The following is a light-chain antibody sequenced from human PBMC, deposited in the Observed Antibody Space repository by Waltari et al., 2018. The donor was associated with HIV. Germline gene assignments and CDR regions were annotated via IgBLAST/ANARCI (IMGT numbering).Light chain of an antibody. V-gene: IGLV2-11*01. CDR2: DFT. CDR3: CSYAGSYDFDVV. J-gene: IGLJ2*01. CDR1: SSDVGGYNY. Sequence: QSVLTQPRSVSGSLGQSVTISCTVISSDVGGYNYVSCYQQHPGKAPKLLTFDFTKRPSGVPDRFSGSKSGDTASRTISGLQSEDEADYYCCSYAGSYDFDVVFGGGTNLTVL.